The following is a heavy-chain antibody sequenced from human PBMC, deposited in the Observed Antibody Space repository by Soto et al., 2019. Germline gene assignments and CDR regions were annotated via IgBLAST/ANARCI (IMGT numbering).Heavy chain of an antibody. CDR2: ARNKVSVYTT. D-gene: IGHD2-8*01. V-gene: IGHV3-72*01. CDR3: DRLMGTSFDL. Sequence: PGGSLRLSCAASGFIFSDHYMDWVRQAPGKGLEWFVRARNKVSVYTTAYAASVKGRFTISRDDSKNSLFLQMNSLKTEDTAVYVCDRLMGTSFDLSGQATLVTVSS. J-gene: IGHJ5*02. CDR1: GFIFSDHY.